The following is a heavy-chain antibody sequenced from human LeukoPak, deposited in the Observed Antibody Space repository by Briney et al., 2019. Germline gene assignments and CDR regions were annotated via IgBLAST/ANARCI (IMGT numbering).Heavy chain of an antibody. D-gene: IGHD2-2*01. CDR2: IYTSGST. Sequence: SETLSLTCTVSGGSISSYYWSWIRQPAGKGLEWIGRIYTSGSTNYNPSLKSRVTMSVDTSKNQFSLKLSSVTAADTAVYYCAREGYCNSTSCFHPNYYYGMDVWGQGTTVTVSS. V-gene: IGHV4-4*07. CDR1: GGSISSYY. J-gene: IGHJ6*02. CDR3: AREGYCNSTSCFHPNYYYGMDV.